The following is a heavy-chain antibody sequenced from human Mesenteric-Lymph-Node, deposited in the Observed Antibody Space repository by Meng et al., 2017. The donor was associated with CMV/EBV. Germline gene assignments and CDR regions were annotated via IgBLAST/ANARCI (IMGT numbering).Heavy chain of an antibody. CDR3: ARGDKPKNFDY. J-gene: IGHJ4*02. Sequence: SETLSLTCVVHPGPLSGYFWAWIRQSPGKGLEWIGEIILTGGTNNNPSLKSRATIPVDTSKNQFSLKLSSVTAADTAVYYCARGDKPKNFDYWGQGTLVTVSS. V-gene: IGHV4-34*04. CDR2: IILTGGT. CDR1: PGPLSGYF.